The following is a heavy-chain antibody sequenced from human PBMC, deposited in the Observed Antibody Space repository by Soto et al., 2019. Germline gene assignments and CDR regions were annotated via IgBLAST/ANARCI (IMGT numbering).Heavy chain of an antibody. J-gene: IGHJ5*02. D-gene: IGHD6-13*01. CDR3: ARQAAAPGIDLWFDP. CDR1: GGSISSSRSY. V-gene: IGHV4-39*01. Sequence: QLQLQESGPGLVKPSETLSLTCNVSGGSISSSRSYWAWFREPPGKELEWIANIFYAGNTYYNPSLTSRVPVSVDTSKNQYSLKLDSVTAADTAVYYCARQAAAPGIDLWFDPWGQGTLVTVSS. CDR2: IFYAGNT.